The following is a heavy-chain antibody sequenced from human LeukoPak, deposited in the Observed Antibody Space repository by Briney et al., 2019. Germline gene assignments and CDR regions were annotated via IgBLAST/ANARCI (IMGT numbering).Heavy chain of an antibody. Sequence: GGSLRLSCAASGFAFSGYEMSWDRQAPGKGLEWISYISTTGRTIYYADSVKGRFTISRDNAKNSLYLQMNSLSAEDTAVYYCARGDDYGDSLVAYWGQGTLVTVSS. J-gene: IGHJ4*02. CDR2: ISTTGRTI. D-gene: IGHD4-17*01. CDR1: GFAFSGYE. V-gene: IGHV3-48*03. CDR3: ARGDDYGDSLVAY.